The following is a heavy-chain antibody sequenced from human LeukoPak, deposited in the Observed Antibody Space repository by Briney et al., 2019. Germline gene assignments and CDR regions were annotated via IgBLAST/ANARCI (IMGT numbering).Heavy chain of an antibody. V-gene: IGHV4-59*01. J-gene: IGHJ5*02. CDR3: ARNLGYCGTTGCYWFDP. CDR1: GGSISSYY. D-gene: IGHD2-2*01. Sequence: PSETLSLTCTVSGGSISSYYWSWIRQSPGKGLEWIGCVYYSGSAKYNPSLESRVTISVDTSKNQFSLNLSSVTAADTAVYYCARNLGYCGTTGCYWFDPWGQGTLVTVSS. CDR2: VYYSGSA.